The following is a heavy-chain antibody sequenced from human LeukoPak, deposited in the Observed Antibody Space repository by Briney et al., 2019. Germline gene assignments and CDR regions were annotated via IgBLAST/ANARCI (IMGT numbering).Heavy chain of an antibody. D-gene: IGHD5-12*01. CDR2: IYPSGST. CDR3: ARSSGHDFDY. V-gene: IGHV4-4*07. J-gene: IGHJ4*02. CDR1: SGSLSSFY. Sequence: SETLSLTCTVSSGSLSSFYWNWIRQPAGKGLEWDGRIYPSGSTDYNASLKSRVTMSVDTSKKQFSLKLNSVTAADTAVYYCARSSGHDFDYWGQGILVTVSS.